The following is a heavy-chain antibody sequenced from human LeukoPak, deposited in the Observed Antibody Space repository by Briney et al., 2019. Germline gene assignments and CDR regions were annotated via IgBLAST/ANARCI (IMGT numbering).Heavy chain of an antibody. CDR3: ARATAYSSSPLYFDY. CDR1: GGTFSSYA. D-gene: IGHD6-13*01. CDR2: IIPIFGTA. V-gene: IGHV1-69*13. Sequence: ASVKVSCKASGGTFSSYAISWVRQAPGQGLEWMGGIIPIFGTANYAQKFQGRVTITADESTSTAYMELSSLGSEDTAVYYCARATAYSSSPLYFDYWGQGTLVTVSS. J-gene: IGHJ4*02.